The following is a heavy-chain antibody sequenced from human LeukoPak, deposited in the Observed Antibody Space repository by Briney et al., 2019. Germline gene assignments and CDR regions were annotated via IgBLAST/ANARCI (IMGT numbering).Heavy chain of an antibody. D-gene: IGHD3-22*01. V-gene: IGHV3-7*01. CDR3: AGWKSYYYDSSGYFEEYFQH. J-gene: IGHJ1*01. CDR1: GFTFSSYW. Sequence: PGGSLRLSCAASGFTFSSYWMSWVRQAPGKGLEWVANIKQDGSEKYYVDSVKGRFTISRDNAKNSLYLQMNSLRAEDTAVYYCAGWKSYYYDSSGYFEEYFQHWGQGTLVTVSS. CDR2: IKQDGSEK.